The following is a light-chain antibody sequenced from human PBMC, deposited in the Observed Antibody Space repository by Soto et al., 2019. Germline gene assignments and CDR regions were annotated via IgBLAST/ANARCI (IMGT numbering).Light chain of an antibody. CDR1: QTVRRN. J-gene: IGKJ5*01. CDR2: DIS. Sequence: ERVMTQSPATLSVSPGERNTPSCRASQTVRRNLAWYQQRPGQAPRLLIYDISNRAAGVPARFSGSGSETEFTLTIRSLQSEEFAVDVCQQYNNWPSFGQGTRLEIK. CDR3: QQYNNWPS. V-gene: IGKV3-15*01.